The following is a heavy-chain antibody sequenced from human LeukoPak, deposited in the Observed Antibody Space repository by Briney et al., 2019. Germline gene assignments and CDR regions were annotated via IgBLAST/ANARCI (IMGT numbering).Heavy chain of an antibody. D-gene: IGHD6-13*01. V-gene: IGHV1-18*01. J-gene: IGHJ4*02. Sequence: ASVKVSCKTSGYTFTNYGISWVRQAPGQGLEGMGWISAYNGYTNYAKKLQGRVTMTTDTSTNTAYMELRSLRSDDTAVYYCASDHLSIEATGTRYWGQGTLVTVSS. CDR3: ASDHLSIEATGTRY. CDR2: ISAYNGYT. CDR1: GYTFTNYG.